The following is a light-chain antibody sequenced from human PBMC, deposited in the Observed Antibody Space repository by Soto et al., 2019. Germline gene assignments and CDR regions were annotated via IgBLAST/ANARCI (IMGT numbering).Light chain of an antibody. V-gene: IGLV1-40*01. CDR3: QSYDSSLSGYV. Sequence: QSVLTQPPSVSGAPGQRVTISCTGSSSNIGTGSDVHWYQQLPGTAPKLLTYGNTNRPSGVPDRFSASKSGTSASLAITGLQAEDEADYYCQSYDSSLSGYVFGTGTKLTVL. CDR1: SSNIGTGSD. J-gene: IGLJ1*01. CDR2: GNT.